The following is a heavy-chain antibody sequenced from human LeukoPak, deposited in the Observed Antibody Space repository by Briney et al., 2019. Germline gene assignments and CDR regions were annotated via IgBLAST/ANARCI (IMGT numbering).Heavy chain of an antibody. CDR3: ARRSEFGVLYYMDV. J-gene: IGHJ6*03. CDR2: ISASSGTI. Sequence: GGSLRLSCAASGFTFSNYSMNWVRQAPGKGLEWVSYISASSGTIYYADSVKGRFTISRDNAKNSLYLQMNSLRAEDTAVYYCARRSEFGVLYYMDVWGKGTTVTVSS. D-gene: IGHD3-16*01. CDR1: GFTFSNYS. V-gene: IGHV3-48*01.